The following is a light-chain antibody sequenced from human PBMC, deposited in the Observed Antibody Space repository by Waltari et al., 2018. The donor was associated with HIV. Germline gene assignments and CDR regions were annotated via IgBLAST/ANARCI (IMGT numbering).Light chain of an antibody. Sequence: EIQMTKSPSSLPASAGDKVIITCWASQSVSTYLNCYQQKPGKAPKLLIHSASSLQSGVPSRFSGSGSGTEFTLTINSLQPEDFATYSCQQSYRTPTFGPGTQVDVK. J-gene: IGKJ3*01. CDR1: QSVSTY. CDR3: QQSYRTPT. CDR2: SAS. V-gene: IGKV1-39*01.